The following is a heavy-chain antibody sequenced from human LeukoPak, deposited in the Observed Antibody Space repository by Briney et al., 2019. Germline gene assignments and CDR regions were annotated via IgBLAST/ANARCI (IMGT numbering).Heavy chain of an antibody. Sequence: PSETLSLTSAVYGGSFSGYYWSWIRQPPGKGLEWIGEINHSGSTNYNPSLKSRVTISVDTSKNQFSLKLSSVTAADTAVYYCARGGAAAGPGVHNWFDPWGQGTLVTVSS. CDR2: INHSGST. J-gene: IGHJ5*02. CDR1: GGSFSGYY. CDR3: ARGGAAAGPGVHNWFDP. D-gene: IGHD6-13*01. V-gene: IGHV4-34*01.